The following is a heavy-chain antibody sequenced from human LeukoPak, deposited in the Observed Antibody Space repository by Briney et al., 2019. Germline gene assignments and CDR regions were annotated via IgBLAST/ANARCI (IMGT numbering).Heavy chain of an antibody. CDR1: GFTFSTYW. V-gene: IGHV3-7*01. J-gene: IGHJ4*02. Sequence: AGGSLRLSCVGSGFTFSTYWMSWVRQAPGKGLEWVAHIKQDGSEKYFVDSVKGRFTISRDNAKNSLYLQMNSLRAEDTAVYYCARGDKNCGGDCYPHYSFDYWGQGTLVTVSS. CDR3: ARGDKNCGGDCYPHYSFDY. D-gene: IGHD2-21*02. CDR2: IKQDGSEK.